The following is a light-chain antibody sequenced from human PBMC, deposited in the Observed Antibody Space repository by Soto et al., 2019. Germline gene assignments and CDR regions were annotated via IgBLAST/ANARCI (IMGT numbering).Light chain of an antibody. CDR1: QSISGW. CDR2: DAS. Sequence: DNQMTQSPSTLSASVEDTVTITCRASQSISGWLAWYQQRPGKAPNLLIFDASTLESGVPSRFSGSGSGTEFTLTTSSLQPDDFATYYCQHYNSYSEAFGQGTKVDIK. J-gene: IGKJ1*01. CDR3: QHYNSYSEA. V-gene: IGKV1-5*01.